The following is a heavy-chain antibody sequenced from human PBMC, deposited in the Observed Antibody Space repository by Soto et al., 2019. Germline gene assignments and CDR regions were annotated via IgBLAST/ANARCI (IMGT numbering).Heavy chain of an antibody. D-gene: IGHD3-10*01. Sequence: ASVKVSCKASGFTFTSSAVQWVRQARGQRLEWIGWIVVGSGNTNYAQKFQERVTITRDMSTSTAYMELSSLRSEDMAVYYCAADYYGSGSYFYYYYYGMDVWGQGTTVTVSS. CDR2: IVVGSGNT. CDR1: GFTFTSSA. V-gene: IGHV1-58*01. CDR3: AADYYGSGSYFYYYYYGMDV. J-gene: IGHJ6*02.